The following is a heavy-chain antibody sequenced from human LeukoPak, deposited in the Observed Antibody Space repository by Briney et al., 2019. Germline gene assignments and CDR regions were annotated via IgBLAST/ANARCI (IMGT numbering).Heavy chain of an antibody. V-gene: IGHV4-31*03. CDR2: IYDSGTT. D-gene: IGHD1-14*01. CDR3: ARGGDRRGFDY. CDR1: GGSISSGGYY. J-gene: IGHJ4*02. Sequence: SETLSLTCTVSGGSISSGGYYWSWIRQHPGKGLEWIGYIYDSGTTYYSPALQSRVTISVDKSDSKFSLKLRSLTAADTAVYYCARGGDRRGFDYWGQGTLVIVSS.